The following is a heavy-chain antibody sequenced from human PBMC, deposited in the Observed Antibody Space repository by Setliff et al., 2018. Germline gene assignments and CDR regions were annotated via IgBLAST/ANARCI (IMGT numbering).Heavy chain of an antibody. J-gene: IGHJ2*01. CDR1: GGTFGLSA. CDR2: MLPLHGTR. CDR3: VRAPPALHGEYGYFDL. Sequence: SVKASCKASGGTFGLSAISWVRQAPGQGLEWVGGMLPLHGTRNHTPKLQGRVSITADESKTTVFMELSSLTSEDTAIYFCVRAPPALHGEYGYFDLWGRGTLVTVSS. V-gene: IGHV1-69*13. D-gene: IGHD4-17*01.